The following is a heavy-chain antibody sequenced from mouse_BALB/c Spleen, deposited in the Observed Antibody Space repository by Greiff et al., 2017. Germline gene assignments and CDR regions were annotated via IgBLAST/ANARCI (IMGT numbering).Heavy chain of an antibody. CDR3: ARNWIYYGSSYPLYFDY. CDR1: GFSLTSYG. CDR2: IWSGGST. Sequence: QVQLQQSGPGLVQPSQSLSITCTVSGFSLTSYGVHWVRQSPGKGLEWLGVIWSGGSTDYNAAFIFRLSISKDNSKSQVFFKMNSLQADDTAIYYCARNWIYYGSSYPLYFDYWGQGTTLTVSS. J-gene: IGHJ2*01. V-gene: IGHV2-4-1*01. D-gene: IGHD1-1*01.